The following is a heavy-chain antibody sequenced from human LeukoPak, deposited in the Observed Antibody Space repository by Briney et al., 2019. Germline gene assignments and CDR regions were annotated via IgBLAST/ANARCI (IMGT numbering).Heavy chain of an antibody. CDR1: GFAFSGYP. Sequence: GGSLRLSCAASGFAFSGYPIHWVRQAPGKGLEWVAVISYDGSNKYYADSVKGRFTISRDNSKNTLYLQMNSLRAEDTAVYYCARDEGYCSRTXCYGAXKGMXXXXQGTAVIVSS. D-gene: IGHD2-2*01. CDR3: ARDEGYCSRTXCYGAXKGMXX. CDR2: ISYDGSNK. V-gene: IGHV3-30-3*01. J-gene: IGHJ6*02.